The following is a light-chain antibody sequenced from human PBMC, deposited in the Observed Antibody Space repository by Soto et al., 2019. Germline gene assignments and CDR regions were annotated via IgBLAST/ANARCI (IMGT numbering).Light chain of an antibody. CDR2: DAS. CDR1: ETVISNY. CDR3: QQRSIRPLN. V-gene: IGKV3-11*01. Sequence: EIVLTQSPGTLSLSPGERATLSCRASETVISNYLAWYQQKPGQAPRLLIYDASTRVTGIPARFSGSGSGTDFTLTISSLGPEDFAIYYCQQRSIRPLNFGQGTRLEIK. J-gene: IGKJ5*01.